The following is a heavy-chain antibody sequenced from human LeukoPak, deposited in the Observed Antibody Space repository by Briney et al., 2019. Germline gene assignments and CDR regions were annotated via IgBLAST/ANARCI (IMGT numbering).Heavy chain of an antibody. CDR2: INPNSGGT. Sequence: ASVKVSYKASGYTFTGYYMHWVRQAPGQGLEWMGWINPNSGGTNYAQKFQGRVTMTRDTSISTAYMELSRLRSDDTAVYYCAKDWGSQLWRYYYFDYWGQGTLVTVSS. D-gene: IGHD5-18*01. CDR3: AKDWGSQLWRYYYFDY. J-gene: IGHJ4*02. V-gene: IGHV1-2*02. CDR1: GYTFTGYY.